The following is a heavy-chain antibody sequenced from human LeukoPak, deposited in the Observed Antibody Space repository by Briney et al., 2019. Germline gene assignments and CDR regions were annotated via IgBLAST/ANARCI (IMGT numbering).Heavy chain of an antibody. V-gene: IGHV4-34*01. CDR1: GGSFSGYY. CDR3: APYGGDWTFD. J-gene: IGHJ4*02. CDR2: INHSGST. Sequence: SETLSLTCAVYGGSFSGYYWSWIRQPPGKGLEWIGEINHSGSTNYNPSLKSRVTISVDTSKNQFSLKLTSVTAADTAVYYCAPYGGDWTFDWGQGTQVTVYS. D-gene: IGHD2-21*01.